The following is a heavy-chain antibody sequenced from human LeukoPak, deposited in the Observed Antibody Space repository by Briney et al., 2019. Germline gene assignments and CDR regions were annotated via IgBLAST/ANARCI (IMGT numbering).Heavy chain of an antibody. CDR1: GFTFSTYN. CDR3: ARDKGGELLNY. J-gene: IGHJ4*02. Sequence: GGSLRLCCAASGFTFSTYNMNWVRQAPGKGLEWVSHITSSSSNIYYADSVKGRFTISRDNSKNTLYLQMNSLRAEDTAVYYCARDKGGELLNYWGQGTLVTVSS. CDR2: ITSSSSNI. D-gene: IGHD1-26*01. V-gene: IGHV3-48*01.